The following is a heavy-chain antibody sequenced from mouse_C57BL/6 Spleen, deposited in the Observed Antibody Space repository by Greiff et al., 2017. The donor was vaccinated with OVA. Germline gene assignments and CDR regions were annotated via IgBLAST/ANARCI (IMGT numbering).Heavy chain of an antibody. CDR2: ISSGSSTI. V-gene: IGHV5-17*01. J-gene: IGHJ4*01. CDR1: GFTFSDYG. D-gene: IGHD1-1*01. Sequence: EVKVVESGGGLVKPGGSLKLSCAASGFTFSDYGMHWVRQAPEKGLEWVAYISSGSSTIYYADTVKGRFTISRDNAKNTLFLQMTSLRSEDTAMYYCARGDYYGSRDAMDYWGQGTSVTVSS. CDR3: ARGDYYGSRDAMDY.